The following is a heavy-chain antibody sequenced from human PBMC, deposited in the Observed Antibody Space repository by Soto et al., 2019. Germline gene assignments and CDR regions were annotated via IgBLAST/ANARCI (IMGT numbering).Heavy chain of an antibody. D-gene: IGHD6-6*01. V-gene: IGHV3-30-3*01. CDR3: ARELAEQLGSYYYYGMDV. Sequence: QVQLVESGGGVVQPGRSLRLSCAASGFTFSSYAMHWVRQAPGKGLEWVAGISYDGSNKYYADSVKGRFTISRDNSKNTLYLQMNSLRAEDTAVYYCARELAEQLGSYYYYGMDVWGQGTTVTVSS. CDR2: ISYDGSNK. J-gene: IGHJ6*02. CDR1: GFTFSSYA.